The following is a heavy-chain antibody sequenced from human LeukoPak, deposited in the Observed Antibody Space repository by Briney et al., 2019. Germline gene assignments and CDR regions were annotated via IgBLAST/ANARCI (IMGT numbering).Heavy chain of an antibody. Sequence: ASVEVSCKASGYTFTSYAMHWVRQAPGQRLEWMGWINAGNGNTKYSQKFQGRVTITRDTSASTAYMELSSLRSEDTAVYYCARTYSSSWRGYSDYWGQGTLVTVSS. V-gene: IGHV1-3*01. J-gene: IGHJ4*02. CDR3: ARTYSSSWRGYSDY. D-gene: IGHD6-13*01. CDR1: GYTFTSYA. CDR2: INAGNGNT.